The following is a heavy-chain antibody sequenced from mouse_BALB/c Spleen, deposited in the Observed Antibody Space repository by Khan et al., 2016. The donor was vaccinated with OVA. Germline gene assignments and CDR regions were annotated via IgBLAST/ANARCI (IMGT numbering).Heavy chain of an antibody. CDR1: GYTFTDFA. CDR2: ISTFYGDA. Sequence: QVRLQQSGAELVRPGVSVKISCKGSGYTFTDFAMHWVKQSHAKSLEWIGVISTFYGDATYNQMFKDKATMTVDKSSSTAYMELVRLTSEYSAIYYCARGSGNSRFAYWGQGTLVTVSA. V-gene: IGHV1S137*01. J-gene: IGHJ3*01. CDR3: ARGSGNSRFAY. D-gene: IGHD1-3*01.